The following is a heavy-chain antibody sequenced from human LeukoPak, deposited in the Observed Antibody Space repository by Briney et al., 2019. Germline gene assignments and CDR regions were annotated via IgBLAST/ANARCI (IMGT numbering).Heavy chain of an antibody. Sequence: GGSLRLSCVGSGLSFSGYWMNWVRQAPGKGPEWVGFIRSRAYGGTTEYAASVKGRFTISRDDSKSIAYLQMNSLKTEDTAVYYCTRGFYYDSGGLLCCWGQGTLVTVSS. CDR3: TRGFYYDSGGLLCC. V-gene: IGHV3-49*04. J-gene: IGHJ4*02. D-gene: IGHD3-22*01. CDR1: GLSFSGYW. CDR2: IRSRAYGGTT.